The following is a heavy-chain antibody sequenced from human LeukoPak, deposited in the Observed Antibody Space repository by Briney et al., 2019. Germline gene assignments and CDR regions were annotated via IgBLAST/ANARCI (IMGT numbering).Heavy chain of an antibody. V-gene: IGHV1-2*06. CDR3: AREAMYYYGSGSLEAGNI. J-gene: IGHJ3*02. Sequence: ASVKVSCKASGYTFTGYYMHWVRQAPGQGLEWMGRINPNSGGTNYAQKFQGRVTMTRDTSISTAYMEPSRLRSDDTAVYYCAREAMYYYGSGSLEAGNIWGQGTMVTVSS. CDR2: INPNSGGT. CDR1: GYTFTGYY. D-gene: IGHD3-10*01.